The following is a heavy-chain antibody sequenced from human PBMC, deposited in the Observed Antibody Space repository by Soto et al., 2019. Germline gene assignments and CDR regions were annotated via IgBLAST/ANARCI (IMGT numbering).Heavy chain of an antibody. J-gene: IGHJ6*02. CDR2: IYYSGNT. Sequence: PSETLSLTCTVSGGSISSGGYYWNWIRQHPGKGLEWIGYIYYSGNTYYNPSLKSRVSISVDTSKNQFSLKLNSVTAADTAVYYCASAKNQVATIWKYYYYGMDVWGQGTTVTVSS. V-gene: IGHV4-31*03. D-gene: IGHD5-12*01. CDR3: ASAKNQVATIWKYYYYGMDV. CDR1: GGSISSGGYY.